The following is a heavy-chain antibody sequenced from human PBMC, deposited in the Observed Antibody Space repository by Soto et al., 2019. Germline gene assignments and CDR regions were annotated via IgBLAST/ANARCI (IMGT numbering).Heavy chain of an antibody. Sequence: SETLSLTCAVYGGSFSGYYWSWIRQPPGKGLEWIGEINHSGSTNYNPSLKSRVTISVDTSKNQFSLKLSSVTAADTAVYYCASVLPLITFGGVIVIPGRWFDPWGQGTLVTVS. D-gene: IGHD3-16*02. J-gene: IGHJ5*02. V-gene: IGHV4-34*01. CDR3: ASVLPLITFGGVIVIPGRWFDP. CDR2: INHSGST. CDR1: GGSFSGYY.